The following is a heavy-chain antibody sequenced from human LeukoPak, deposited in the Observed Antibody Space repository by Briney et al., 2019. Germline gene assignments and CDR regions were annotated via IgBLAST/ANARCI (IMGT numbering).Heavy chain of an antibody. CDR3: AKDLSEAADAVDY. D-gene: IGHD6-13*01. CDR1: GFTFDDYA. V-gene: IGHV3-9*01. Sequence: TGGSLRLSCAASGFTFDDYAMHWVRQAPGKGLEWVSGISWNSGSIGYADSVKGRFTISRDNAKNSLYLQMNSLRAEDTALYYCAKDLSEAADAVDYWGQGTLVTVSS. J-gene: IGHJ4*02. CDR2: ISWNSGSI.